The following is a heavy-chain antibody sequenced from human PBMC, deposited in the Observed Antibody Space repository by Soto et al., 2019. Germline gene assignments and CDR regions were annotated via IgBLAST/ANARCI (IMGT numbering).Heavy chain of an antibody. J-gene: IGHJ4*02. Sequence: QVQLQESGPGLVKPSQTLSLTCTVSGGSISSGGYYWSWIRQHPGKGLEWIGDIYYSGSTYYNPSLKSRVTIAVDTSKHQFSLKLSSVTAADTAVYYCARGSVVAATLFDYWGQGTLVTVSS. CDR2: IYYSGST. CDR3: ARGSVVAATLFDY. V-gene: IGHV4-31*03. CDR1: GGSISSGGYY. D-gene: IGHD2-15*01.